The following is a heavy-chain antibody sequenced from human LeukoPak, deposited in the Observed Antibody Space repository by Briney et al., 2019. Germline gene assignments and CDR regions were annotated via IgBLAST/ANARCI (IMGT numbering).Heavy chain of an antibody. Sequence: GGSLRLSCAASGVIFRNAWMKGVRQAPGKGLEGGGRIKSKTEGGTTDYAAAVKGRCTSSRDESQKPVDLQISSLTAEDTAMYFCTTTYIVASTRKFGDYWGQGTLVVVSS. D-gene: IGHD5-12*01. J-gene: IGHJ4*02. CDR2: IKSKTEGGTT. CDR3: TTTYIVASTRKFGDY. V-gene: IGHV3-15*01. CDR1: GVIFRNAW.